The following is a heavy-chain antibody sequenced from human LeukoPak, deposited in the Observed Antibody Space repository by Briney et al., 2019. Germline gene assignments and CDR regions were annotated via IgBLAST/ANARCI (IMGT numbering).Heavy chain of an antibody. CDR3: ARGRDTSAFGFLDY. CDR2: IDDSGDTI. Sequence: GGSLRLSCAASGFTFSTFGMNWVRQAPGKGLEWVSYIDDSGDTIHNADSVKGRFTISRDNARNSLYLQMNSLTAEDTAVYYCARGRDTSAFGFLDYWGPGTLVTISS. V-gene: IGHV3-48*03. D-gene: IGHD2-15*01. CDR1: GFTFSTFG. J-gene: IGHJ4*02.